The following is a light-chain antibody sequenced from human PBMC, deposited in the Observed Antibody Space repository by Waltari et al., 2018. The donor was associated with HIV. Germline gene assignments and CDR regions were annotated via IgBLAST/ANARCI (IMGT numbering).Light chain of an antibody. CDR1: TSIIGINT. Sequence: SVRPHPPPALRTPRQSFPTPYSGATSIIGINTAFSYQHLPGAAPTLLFHSNNQRPSRVRDRISGATSGTSASLAISVLRSEDEADYYCVAWDDSLRGVVFGGGTKVAAL. CDR2: SNN. J-gene: IGLJ2*01. CDR3: VAWDDSLRGVV. V-gene: IGLV1-47*02.